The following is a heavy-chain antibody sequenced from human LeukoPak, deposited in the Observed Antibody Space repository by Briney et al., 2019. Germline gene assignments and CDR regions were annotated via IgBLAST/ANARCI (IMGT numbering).Heavy chain of an antibody. V-gene: IGHV4-4*08. J-gene: IGHJ5*02. CDR3: ARSPHNSAWYERWFDP. D-gene: IGHD6-19*01. CDR2: ISASGGT. Sequence: SETLSLTCTVSGGSISTYYWSWIRQSPGKGLEWIADISASGGTNYNPSLESRVTVSIDSSKNQFSLKLSSVTAADTAVFYCARSPHNSAWYERWFDPWGQGTLVTVSS. CDR1: GGSISTYY.